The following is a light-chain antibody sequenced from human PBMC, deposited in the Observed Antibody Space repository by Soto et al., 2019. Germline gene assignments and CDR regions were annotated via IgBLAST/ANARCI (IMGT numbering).Light chain of an antibody. CDR2: MVS. Sequence: DIQMTQSPSTLSASVGDRVTITCRASQSLNNWLAWYQQKPGNAPKLLIYMVSNLESGVPSRFSGSGSGTEFTLTISSLQPDDFATYYCQQYNSYPWTFGQGTKVEIK. CDR3: QQYNSYPWT. CDR1: QSLNNW. J-gene: IGKJ1*01. V-gene: IGKV1-5*03.